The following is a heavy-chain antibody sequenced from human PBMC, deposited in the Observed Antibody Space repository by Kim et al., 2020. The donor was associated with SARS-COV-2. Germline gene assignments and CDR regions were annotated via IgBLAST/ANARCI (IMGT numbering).Heavy chain of an antibody. CDR3: ARDQGAYSNYANNDVFD. D-gene: IGHD4-4*01. J-gene: IGHJ3*02. V-gene: IGHV3-11*01. Sequence: GGSLRLSCAASGFSFSDYYMAWIRQPPGKGLEWIAYMSFTGNTIYYADSVKGRFTISRDNAKNSLYLHMNTLRADDTAVYYCARDQGAYSNYANNDVFD. CDR1: GFSFSDYY. CDR2: MSFTGNTI.